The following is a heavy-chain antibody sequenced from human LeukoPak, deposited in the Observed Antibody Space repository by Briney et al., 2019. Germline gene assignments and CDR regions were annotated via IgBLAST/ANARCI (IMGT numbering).Heavy chain of an antibody. D-gene: IGHD3-9*01. CDR1: GGSVSSGSYY. CDR3: ARHLGYYDILAGYRGGNWFDP. Sequence: PSETLSLTCTVSGGSVSSGSYYWSWIRQPPGKGLEWIGYIYYSGSTNYNPSLKSRVTISVDTSKNQFALKLSSGTAADTAVYYCARHLGYYDILAGYRGGNWFDPWGQGTLVSVS. V-gene: IGHV4-61*01. CDR2: IYYSGST. J-gene: IGHJ5*02.